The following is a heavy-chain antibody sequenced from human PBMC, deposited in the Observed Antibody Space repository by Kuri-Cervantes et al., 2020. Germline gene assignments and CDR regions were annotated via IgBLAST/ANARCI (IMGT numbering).Heavy chain of an antibody. V-gene: IGHV3-48*02. CDR1: GFTFSSYS. CDR2: ISSSSTI. Sequence: GASLKISCAASGFTFSSYSMNWVRQAPGKGLEWVSYISSSSTIYYADSVKGRFTISRDNAKNSLYLQMNSLRDEDTAVYYCARLPYYYYGMDVWDQGTTVTVSS. J-gene: IGHJ6*02. CDR3: ARLPYYYYGMDV.